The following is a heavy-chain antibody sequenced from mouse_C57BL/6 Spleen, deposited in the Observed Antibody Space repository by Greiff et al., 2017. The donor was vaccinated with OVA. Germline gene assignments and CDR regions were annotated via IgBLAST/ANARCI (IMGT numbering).Heavy chain of an antibody. Sequence: QVQLKQPGAELVKPGASVKMSCKASGYTFTSYWITWVKQRPGQGLEWIGDIYPGSGSTNYNEKFKSKATLTVDTSSSTAYMQLSSLTSEDSAVYYCARETTNWDYFDYWGQGTTLTVSS. J-gene: IGHJ2*01. D-gene: IGHD4-1*01. V-gene: IGHV1-55*01. CDR1: GYTFTSYW. CDR2: IYPGSGST. CDR3: ARETTNWDYFDY.